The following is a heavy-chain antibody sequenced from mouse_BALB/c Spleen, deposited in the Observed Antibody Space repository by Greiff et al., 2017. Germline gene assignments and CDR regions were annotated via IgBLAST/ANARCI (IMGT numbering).Heavy chain of an antibody. CDR3: ARGDYYAMDY. V-gene: IGHV1-67*01. J-gene: IGHJ4*01. Sequence: QVQLLQSGPELVRPGVSVKISCKGSSYTFTDYAMHWVKQSHAKSLEWIGVISTYYGNTNYNQKFKGKATMTVDKSSSTAYMELARLTSEDSAVYYCARGDYYAMDYWGQGTSVTVSS. CDR1: SYTFTDYA. CDR2: ISTYYGNT.